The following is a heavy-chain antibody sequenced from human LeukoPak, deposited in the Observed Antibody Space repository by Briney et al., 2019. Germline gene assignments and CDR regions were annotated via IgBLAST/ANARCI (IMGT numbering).Heavy chain of an antibody. CDR1: GFTFRSYW. J-gene: IGHJ6*02. V-gene: IGHV3-74*01. CDR2: INGDGSDT. CDR3: VRGAYYFYGMDV. Sequence: GGSLRLSCAASGFTFRSYWMHWVRQAPGKGLVWVAQINGDGSDTSYADSMKGRFTISRDNAKNTLYLHINSLRAEDTAVFYCVRGAYYFYGMDVRGQGTTVTASS. D-gene: IGHD3-16*01.